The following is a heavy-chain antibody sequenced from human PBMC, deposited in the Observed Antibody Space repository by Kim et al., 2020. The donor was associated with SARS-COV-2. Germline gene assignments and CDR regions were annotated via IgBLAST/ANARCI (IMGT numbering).Heavy chain of an antibody. CDR2: ISSSSSTI. CDR1: GFTFSSYS. CDR3: ARGYYDSSGYYYFCIGGRDSDGMDV. D-gene: IGHD3-22*01. Sequence: GGSLRLSCAASGFTFSSYSMNWVRQAPGKGLEWVSYISSSSSTIYYADSVKGRFTISRDNAKNSLYLQMNSLRAEDTAVYYCARGYYDSSGYYYFCIGGRDSDGMDVWGQGTTVTVSS. J-gene: IGHJ6*02. V-gene: IGHV3-48*01.